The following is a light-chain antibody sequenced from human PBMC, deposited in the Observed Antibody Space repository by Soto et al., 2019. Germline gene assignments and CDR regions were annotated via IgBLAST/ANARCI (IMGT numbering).Light chain of an antibody. CDR3: VQCIQIPYT. V-gene: IGKV2D-29*01. CDR1: QSLLHTTGKTH. Sequence: DIVVTQTPLSLSVTPGQPASISCKSSQSLLHTTGKTHLYWYLQRPGQPPQLLIYEVSNRFSGVRDRCSVSGSGTDVTPKISRVEHEDVCVYYCVQCIQIPYTFGQGTKLEI. J-gene: IGKJ2*01. CDR2: EVS.